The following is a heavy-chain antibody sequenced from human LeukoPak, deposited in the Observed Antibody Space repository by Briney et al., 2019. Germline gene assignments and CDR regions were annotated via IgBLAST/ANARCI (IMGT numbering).Heavy chain of an antibody. V-gene: IGHV3-21*01. D-gene: IGHD3-22*01. Sequence: GGSLRLSCAASGFTFSSYGMNWVRQAPGKGLEWVSSISSSSTYIYYADSVQGRFTISRDNAKNSLYLQMNSLRADDTAVYYCARADYDSSGTFDYWGQGTLVTVSS. CDR1: GFTFSSYG. CDR2: ISSSSTYI. CDR3: ARADYDSSGTFDY. J-gene: IGHJ4*02.